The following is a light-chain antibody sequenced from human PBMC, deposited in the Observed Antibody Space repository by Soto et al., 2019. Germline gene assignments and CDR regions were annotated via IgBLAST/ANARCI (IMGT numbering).Light chain of an antibody. CDR3: QQLNSYPT. Sequence: EIVLTQSPGTLSLSPGERATLSXRASHSVIISYLAWYQLKPXKATXXXIYXASSRATGIPDRFSGSGSGTDFTITISRLEPEDVATYYCQQLNSYPTFGQGTRLEIK. V-gene: IGKV3D-20*02. CDR1: HSVIISY. CDR2: XAS. J-gene: IGKJ5*01.